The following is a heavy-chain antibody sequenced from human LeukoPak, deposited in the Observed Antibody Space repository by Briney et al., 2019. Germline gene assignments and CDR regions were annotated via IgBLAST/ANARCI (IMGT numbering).Heavy chain of an antibody. V-gene: IGHV3-11*01. J-gene: IGHJ4*02. CDR1: GFTFSDYY. CDR3: ARDLSPNSYYYDSNGYPVDY. CDR2: ISSSGSTI. D-gene: IGHD3-22*01. Sequence: GGSLRLSCAASGFTFSDYYMSWIRQAPGKGLEWVSYISSSGSTIYYADSVKGRFTISRDNAKNSLYLQMNSLRAEDTAVYYCARDLSPNSYYYDSNGYPVDYWGQGTLVTVSS.